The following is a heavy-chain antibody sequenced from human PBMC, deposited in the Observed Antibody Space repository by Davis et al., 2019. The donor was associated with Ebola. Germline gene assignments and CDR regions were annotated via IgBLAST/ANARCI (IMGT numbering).Heavy chain of an antibody. D-gene: IGHD3-9*01. CDR3: ARQELRHFDWLSTHPLDY. Sequence: KVSCKGSGYSFTSYWIGWVRQMPGKGLEWMGIIYPGDSDTRYSPSFQGQVTISADKSISTAYLQWSSLKASDTAMYYCARQELRHFDWLSTHPLDYWGQGTLVTVSS. CDR2: IYPGDSDT. J-gene: IGHJ4*02. V-gene: IGHV5-51*01. CDR1: GYSFTSYW.